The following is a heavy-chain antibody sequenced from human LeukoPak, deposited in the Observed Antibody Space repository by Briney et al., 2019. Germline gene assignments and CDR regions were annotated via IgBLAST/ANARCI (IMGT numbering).Heavy chain of an antibody. Sequence: PGGSLRLSCAASGFTFSSYGMHWVRQAPGKGLEWVAVIWYDGSNKYYADSVKGRFTISRDNSKNTLYLQMNSLRAEDTAVYYCAREVQRGPFDYDSSGSPDYWGQGTLVTVSS. J-gene: IGHJ4*02. CDR1: GFTFSSYG. CDR2: IWYDGSNK. V-gene: IGHV3-33*01. CDR3: AREVQRGPFDYDSSGSPDY. D-gene: IGHD3-22*01.